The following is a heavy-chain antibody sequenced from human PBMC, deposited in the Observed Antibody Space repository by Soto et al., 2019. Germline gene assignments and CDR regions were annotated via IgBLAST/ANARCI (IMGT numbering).Heavy chain of an antibody. V-gene: IGHV3-64*01. Sequence: RGRSLRLSCAASGFTLSGYAMDWVRQAPGKGLEYVSGISSNGVGTYYANSVQGRFTISRDNSKNTAYLQMGSLRPGDMAVYYRARRARPDFYYMDVWGKGTTVTVSS. CDR1: GFTLSGYA. J-gene: IGHJ6*03. CDR2: ISSNGVGT. D-gene: IGHD6-6*01. CDR3: ARRARPDFYYMDV.